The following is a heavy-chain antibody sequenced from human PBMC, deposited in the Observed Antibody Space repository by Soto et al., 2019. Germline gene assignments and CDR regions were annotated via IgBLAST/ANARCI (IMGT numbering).Heavy chain of an antibody. J-gene: IGHJ3*02. V-gene: IGHV3-23*01. D-gene: IGHD4-17*01. Sequence: EVQLLESGGGLVQPGGSVRLSCAASGFTFSSYARSWVRQAPGKGLEWVSGISGSGGSTYYADSVKGRFSISRDNSKNTLYMQMNSLRAEDTAVYYCGKDPNGDYVGAFDMWGQGTMVTVSS. CDR1: GFTFSSYA. CDR3: GKDPNGDYVGAFDM. CDR2: ISGSGGST.